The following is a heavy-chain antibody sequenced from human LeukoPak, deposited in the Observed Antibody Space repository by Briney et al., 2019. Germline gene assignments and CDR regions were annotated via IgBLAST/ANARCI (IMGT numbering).Heavy chain of an antibody. CDR2: TSSSSSTI. CDR3: ARDEVPAVYYYYYYMDV. CDR1: GFTFSSYS. J-gene: IGHJ6*03. V-gene: IGHV3-48*01. D-gene: IGHD2-2*01. Sequence: GGSLRLSCAASGFTFSSYSVNWVRQAPGKGLEWVSYTSSSSSTIYYADSVKGRFTISRDNAKNSLYLQMNSLRAEDTAVYYCARDEVPAVYYYYYYMDVWGKGTTVTVSS.